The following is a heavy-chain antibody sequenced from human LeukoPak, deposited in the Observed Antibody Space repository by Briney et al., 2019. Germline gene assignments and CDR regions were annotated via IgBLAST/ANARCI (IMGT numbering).Heavy chain of an antibody. CDR1: DGSISSSSYY. J-gene: IGHJ4*02. Sequence: SETLSLTCTVSDGSISSSSYYWGWIRQPPGKGLEWIGSIYYSGSTNYNPSLKSRVTISVDTSKKQFSLELSSVTAADTAVYYCARQASGSSRLAYFDYWGQGTLVTVSS. D-gene: IGHD6-13*01. V-gene: IGHV4-39*01. CDR2: IYYSGST. CDR3: ARQASGSSRLAYFDY.